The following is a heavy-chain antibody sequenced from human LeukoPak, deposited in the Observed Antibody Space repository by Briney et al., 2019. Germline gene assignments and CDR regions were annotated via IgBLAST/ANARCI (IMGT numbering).Heavy chain of an antibody. Sequence: SVKVSCKASGGTFSSYAISWVRQAPGQGLEWMGRIIPILGIANYAQKFQGRVTITADKSTSTAYMELSSLRSEDTAVYYCARAESEGGYYYGPDYWGQGTLVTVSS. CDR1: GGTFSSYA. V-gene: IGHV1-69*04. CDR3: ARAESEGGYYYGPDY. J-gene: IGHJ4*02. CDR2: IIPILGIA. D-gene: IGHD3-22*01.